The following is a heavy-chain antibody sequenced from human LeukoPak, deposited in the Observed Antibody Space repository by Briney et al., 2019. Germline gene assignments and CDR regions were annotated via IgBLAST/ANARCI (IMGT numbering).Heavy chain of an antibody. V-gene: IGHV4-39*01. CDR2: INHSGST. CDR1: GGSISSGDYY. Sequence: PSETLSLTCTVSGGSISSGDYYWSWIRQPPGKGLEWIGEINHSGSTNYNPSLKSRVTMSVDTSNNHLSLRLTSVTAADTALYYCARHSYNYYGLDVWGQGTTITVSS. J-gene: IGHJ6*02. CDR3: ARHSYNYYGLDV.